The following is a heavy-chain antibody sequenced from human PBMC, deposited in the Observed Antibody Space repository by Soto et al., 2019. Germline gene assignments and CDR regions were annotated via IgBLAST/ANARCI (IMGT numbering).Heavy chain of an antibody. D-gene: IGHD5-18*01. CDR3: ARWTTQRGYSYGQDY. J-gene: IGHJ4*02. CDR1: GGSISSGGYS. V-gene: IGHV4-30-2*01. Sequence: SETLSLTCAVSGGSISSGGYSWSWIRQPPGKGLEWIGYIYHSGSTYYNPSLKSRVTISVDRSKNQFSLKLSSVTAADTAVYYCARWTTQRGYSYGQDYWGQGTLVTVSS. CDR2: IYHSGST.